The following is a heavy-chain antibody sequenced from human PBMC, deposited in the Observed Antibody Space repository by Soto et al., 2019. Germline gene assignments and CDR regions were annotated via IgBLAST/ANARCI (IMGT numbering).Heavy chain of an antibody. CDR2: INHSGST. J-gene: IGHJ6*03. Sequence: QVQLQQWGAGLLKPSETLSLTCAVYGGSFSGYYWSWIRQPPGKGLEWIGEINHSGSTNYNPSLKSRVTISVESSKNQFALKLSSVTAADTAVYYCARGPNCSSTSCYYYYYMDVWGKGTTVTVSS. CDR1: GGSFSGYY. CDR3: ARGPNCSSTSCYYYYYMDV. D-gene: IGHD2-2*01. V-gene: IGHV4-34*01.